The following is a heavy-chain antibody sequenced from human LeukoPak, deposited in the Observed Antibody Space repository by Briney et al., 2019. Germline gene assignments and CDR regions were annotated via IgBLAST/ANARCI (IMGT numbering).Heavy chain of an antibody. Sequence: SETLSLTCAVYGGSFSGYYWSWIRQPPGKGLEWIGEINHSGSTNYNPSLKSRVTISVDTSKNQFSLKLSSVTAADTAVYYCARGFVSTTSYFGYWGQGTLVTVSS. V-gene: IGHV4-34*01. CDR2: INHSGST. D-gene: IGHD5/OR15-5a*01. J-gene: IGHJ4*02. CDR1: GGSFSGYY. CDR3: ARGFVSTTSYFGY.